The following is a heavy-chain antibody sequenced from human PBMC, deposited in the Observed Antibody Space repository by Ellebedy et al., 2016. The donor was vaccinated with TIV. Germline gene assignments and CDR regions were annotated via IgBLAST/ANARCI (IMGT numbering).Heavy chain of an antibody. D-gene: IGHD3-10*01. CDR3: ARARGQYLYGSGSYFTN. J-gene: IGHJ4*02. CDR2: INYSGTT. V-gene: IGHV4-59*01. Sequence: MPSETLSLTCSVSGGSISNYYWAWIRQPPGKGLEWIGFINYSGTTNYNPSLKSRVTMSVDTSQNHLSLTLTSVTAADTAVYYCARARGQYLYGSGSYFTNWGQGDMVTVSS. CDR1: GGSISNYY.